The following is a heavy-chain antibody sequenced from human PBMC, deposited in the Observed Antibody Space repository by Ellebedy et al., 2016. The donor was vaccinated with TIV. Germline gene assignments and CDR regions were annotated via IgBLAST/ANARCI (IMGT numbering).Heavy chain of an antibody. CDR1: GFTVSNNY. J-gene: IGHJ4*02. V-gene: IGHV3-53*01. Sequence: GESLKISCAASGFTVSNNYMSWVRQAPGKGLEWVSVIYSGGNTFYAESVKGRFTISRYSSQNTLYLQMDSLRAEDTAVYYCASSPSQGYWGQGTLVTVSS. CDR2: IYSGGNT. CDR3: ASSPSQGY.